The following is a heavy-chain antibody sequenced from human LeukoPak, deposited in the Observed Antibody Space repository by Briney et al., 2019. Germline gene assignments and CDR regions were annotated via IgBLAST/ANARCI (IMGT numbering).Heavy chain of an antibody. D-gene: IGHD2/OR15-2a*01. CDR3: AKGINWFDP. Sequence: GGSLRLSCAASGFTFGSNAMSWVRQAPGKGLEWVSSITGSGGGTYYAASVKGRFIVSRDNSKSTLYLQMNSLRAEDMAVYYCAKGINWFDPWGQGTLVTVSS. CDR2: ITGSGGGT. CDR1: GFTFGSNA. J-gene: IGHJ5*02. V-gene: IGHV3-23*01.